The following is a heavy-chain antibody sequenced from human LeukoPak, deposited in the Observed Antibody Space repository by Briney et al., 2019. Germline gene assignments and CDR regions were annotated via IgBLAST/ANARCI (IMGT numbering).Heavy chain of an antibody. V-gene: IGHV4-39*01. Sequence: SETLSLTCTVSGGSISSSSHFWSWLRQPPGKGLEWIASINYSGSTYYNPSLKSRVTISVDTSKNQFSLKLSSVTVADTAVFYCVRYVVSGSGIYYFDYWGQGTLVTVSS. CDR1: GGSISSSSHF. CDR3: VRYVVSGSGIYYFDY. CDR2: INYSGST. D-gene: IGHD3-10*01. J-gene: IGHJ4*02.